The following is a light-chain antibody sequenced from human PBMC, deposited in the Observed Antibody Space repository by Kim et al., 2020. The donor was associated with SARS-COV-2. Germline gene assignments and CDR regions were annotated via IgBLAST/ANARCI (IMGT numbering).Light chain of an antibody. CDR1: QSVSSSY. CDR2: GAS. Sequence: EIVLTQSPGTLSLSPGERATLSCRASQSVSSSYLAWYQQKPGQAPRLLIYGASSRATGIPDRFSGSGSGTDFTLTISRLEPEDFAVYHCQQYGSSRLTFGRGTKVDIK. J-gene: IGKJ1*01. V-gene: IGKV3-20*01. CDR3: QQYGSSRLT.